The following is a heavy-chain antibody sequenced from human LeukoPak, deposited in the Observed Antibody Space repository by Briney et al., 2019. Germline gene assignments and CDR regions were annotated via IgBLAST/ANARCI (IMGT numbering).Heavy chain of an antibody. J-gene: IGHJ2*01. CDR3: ARDGMPSSIAARNQNWYFDL. CDR2: INPSGGST. Sequence: GASVKVSCKASVGTFSSYAISWVRQAPGQGLEWMGIINPSGGSTSYAQKFQGRVTMTTDMSTSTVYMELSSLRSEDTAVYYCARDGMPSSIAARNQNWYFDLWGRGTLVTVSS. CDR1: VGTFSSYA. D-gene: IGHD6-6*01. V-gene: IGHV1-46*01.